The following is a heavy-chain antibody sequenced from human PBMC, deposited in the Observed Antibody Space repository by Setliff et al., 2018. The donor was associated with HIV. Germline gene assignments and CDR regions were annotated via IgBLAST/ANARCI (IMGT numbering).Heavy chain of an antibody. D-gene: IGHD6-19*01. J-gene: IGHJ3*02. CDR3: ARGSKSTGWSNDI. CDR1: GFTFSSYW. V-gene: IGHV3-30-3*01. Sequence: GGSLRLSCAASGFTFSSYWMHWVRQAPGKGLEWVAVISYDGSNKYYADSVKGRFTISRDNAKNSLYLQVNSLSAEDTAVYYCARGSKSTGWSNDIWGQGTMVTVSS. CDR2: ISYDGSNK.